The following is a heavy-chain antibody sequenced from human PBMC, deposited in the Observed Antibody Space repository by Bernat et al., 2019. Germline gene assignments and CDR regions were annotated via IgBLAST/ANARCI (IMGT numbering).Heavy chain of an antibody. CDR1: GFTFDDYA. J-gene: IGHJ6*03. D-gene: IGHD2-2*01. Sequence: EVQLVESGGGLVQPGRSLRLSCAASGFTFDDYAMHWVRQAPGKGLEWVSGISWNSGSIGYAVSVKGRFTISRDNAKNSLYLQMNSLRAEDTALYYCAKDTGSSTSSLSYMDVWGKGTTVTVSS. V-gene: IGHV3-9*01. CDR2: ISWNSGSI. CDR3: AKDTGSSTSSLSYMDV.